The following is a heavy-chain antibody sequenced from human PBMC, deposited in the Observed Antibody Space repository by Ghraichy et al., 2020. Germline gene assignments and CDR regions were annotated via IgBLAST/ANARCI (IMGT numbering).Heavy chain of an antibody. CDR3: AMTSGSYDGYKYFDP. V-gene: IGHV4-30-2*01. CDR2: IYPGART. CDR1: GSPVRGGDSS. Sequence: SQTLSLTCAVSGSPVRGGDSSWNWVRQPLGKGLEWIGSIYPGARTSYNPSLESRVTISSDRSQKYFSLKLSSVTAADTAVYFCAMTSGSYDGYKYFDPWGQGKMVTVSS. J-gene: IGHJ5*02. D-gene: IGHD3-10*01.